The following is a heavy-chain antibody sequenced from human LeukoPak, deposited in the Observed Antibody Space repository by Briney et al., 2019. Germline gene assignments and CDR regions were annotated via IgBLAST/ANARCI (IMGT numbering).Heavy chain of an antibody. J-gene: IGHJ4*02. CDR1: GGSVSSGVYY. CDR3: ARGDILTGCGDY. D-gene: IGHD3-9*01. CDR2: IYYSGNT. V-gene: IGHV4-61*08. Sequence: SETLSLTCTVSGGSVSSGVYYWSWIRQPPGKGLEWIGYIYYSGNTNYNPSLKSRVTISLDTSKNQFSLKVSSVTAAGTAVYYCARGDILTGCGDYWGQGALVTVSS.